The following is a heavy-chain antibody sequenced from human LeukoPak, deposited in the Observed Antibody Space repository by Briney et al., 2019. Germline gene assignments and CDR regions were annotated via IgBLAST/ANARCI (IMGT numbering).Heavy chain of an antibody. V-gene: IGHV3-7*01. CDR1: GFTFSSYW. D-gene: IGHD3-10*01. CDR3: ARASSGMDFY. J-gene: IGHJ4*02. Sequence: PGGSLRLSCAVSGFTFSSYWMSWDRQAPGKGLEWVANINQDGREKFYVDSVKGRFTISRDNAKNSLYLQMNSLRAEDTAVYYCARASSGMDFYWGQGTLVTVSS. CDR2: INQDGREK.